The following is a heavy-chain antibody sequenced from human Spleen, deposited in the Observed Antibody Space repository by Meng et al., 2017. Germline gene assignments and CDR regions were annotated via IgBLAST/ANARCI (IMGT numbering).Heavy chain of an antibody. D-gene: IGHD2-2*01. CDR1: GFTLRTYS. V-gene: IGHV3-23*01. Sequence: EVQLLESGGGLVQPGGSLRLSCAASGFTLRTYSMSWVPRAPGKGLEWVLCLGGADALTYYAGSVKGRFTISRDDSKNTLYLQMDGLRTEDTAVYYCATSERATLLFDYWGPGTLVTVSS. J-gene: IGHJ4*02. CDR3: ATSERATLLFDY. CDR2: LGGADALT.